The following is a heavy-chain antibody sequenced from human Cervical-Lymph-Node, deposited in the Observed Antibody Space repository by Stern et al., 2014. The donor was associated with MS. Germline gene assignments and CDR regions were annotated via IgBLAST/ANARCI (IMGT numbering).Heavy chain of an antibody. V-gene: IGHV1-24*01. D-gene: IGHD4-17*01. CDR2: FEPEDGET. Sequence: QVQLVESGAEVKKPGASVTVSCKVSGYTVTELSMQWVRQAPGKGLEWMGGFEPEDGETVYAQSFQGRLTMSEDTSTDTAYMELSSLRSEDSAVYYCAADVKGFGDYRSYTYYGMDAWGQGTTVTVSS. CDR1: GYTVTELS. CDR3: AADVKGFGDYRSYTYYGMDA. J-gene: IGHJ6*02.